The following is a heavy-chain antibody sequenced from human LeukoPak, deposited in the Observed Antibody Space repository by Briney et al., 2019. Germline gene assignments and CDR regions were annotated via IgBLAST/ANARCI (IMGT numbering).Heavy chain of an antibody. CDR2: IYYSGNT. V-gene: IGHV4-59*01. CDR1: GXSISSYY. D-gene: IGHD3-10*01. CDR3: ARDRGPFGY. J-gene: IGHJ4*02. Sequence: ASETLSLTCTVSGXSISSYYWSWIRQPPGKGLEWIGHIYYSGNTNYNPSLQSRVTISVDTSKNQFSLKLGSVTAADTAVYYCARDRGPFGYWGQGTLVTVSS.